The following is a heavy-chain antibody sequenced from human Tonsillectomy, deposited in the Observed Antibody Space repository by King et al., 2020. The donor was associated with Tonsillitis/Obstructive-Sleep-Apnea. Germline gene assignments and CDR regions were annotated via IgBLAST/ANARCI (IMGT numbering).Heavy chain of an antibody. J-gene: IGHJ3*02. CDR1: GYSFTNYW. Sequence: QLVQSGAEVKKSGESLKISCKGSGYSFTNYWIGWVRQMPGKGLEWMGIIYPGDSDTSYSPSFQGQVTISADKSISTAYLQWSSLKASDTAMYYCARRLVVPQNNAFDIWGQGTMVIVSS. D-gene: IGHD3-22*01. CDR2: IYPGDSDT. V-gene: IGHV5-51*01. CDR3: ARRLVVPQNNAFDI.